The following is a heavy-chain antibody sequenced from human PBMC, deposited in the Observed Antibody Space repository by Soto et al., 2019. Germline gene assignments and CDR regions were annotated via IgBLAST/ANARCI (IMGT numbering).Heavy chain of an antibody. V-gene: IGHV4-31*03. CDR1: GGSISSGGYY. CDR3: ARESNPPGYYFDY. CDR2: IYYSGST. J-gene: IGHJ4*02. D-gene: IGHD7-27*01. Sequence: PSETLSLTCTVSGGSISSGGYYWSWIRQHPGKGLEWIGYIYYSGSTYYNPSLKSRVTISVDTSKNQFSLKLSSVTAADTAVYYCARESNPPGYYFDYWGQGTLVTVSS.